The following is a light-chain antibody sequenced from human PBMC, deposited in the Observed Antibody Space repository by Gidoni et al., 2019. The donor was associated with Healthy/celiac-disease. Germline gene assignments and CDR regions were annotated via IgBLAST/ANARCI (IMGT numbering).Light chain of an antibody. CDR2: DAS. V-gene: IGKV1-33*01. CDR3: QQYDNLSWT. J-gene: IGKJ1*01. CDR1: QDISNY. Sequence: DIHIAESPSSLSASVGDRVTITCQASQDISNYLNWYQQKPGKAPKLLIYDASNLETGVPSRFSGSGSGTDFTFTISSLQSEDIATYYCQQYDNLSWTFGQGTKVEIK.